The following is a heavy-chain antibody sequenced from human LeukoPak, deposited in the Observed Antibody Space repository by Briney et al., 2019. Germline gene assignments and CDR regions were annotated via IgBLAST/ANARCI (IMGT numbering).Heavy chain of an antibody. D-gene: IGHD3-10*01. Sequence: GGSLRLSCAASGFTFSTHWMYWVRQAPGRELVWVSRISGDGSLTSYADSVKGRFTISRDNAKDTLYLQMTSLRVEGTAVYSCASLLTPYHGSGGGGMDVWGQGTTVTVSS. CDR3: ASLLTPYHGSGGGGMDV. CDR1: GFTFSTHW. CDR2: ISGDGSLT. V-gene: IGHV3-74*01. J-gene: IGHJ6*02.